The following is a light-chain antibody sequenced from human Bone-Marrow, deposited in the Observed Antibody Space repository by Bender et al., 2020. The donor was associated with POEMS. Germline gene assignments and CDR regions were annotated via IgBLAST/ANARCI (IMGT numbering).Light chain of an antibody. J-gene: IGLJ2*01. V-gene: IGLV1-47*02. CDR3: SSYAGSNTLI. CDR1: SSNIRNNY. Sequence: QSVLTQSPSLSGTPGQRVTISCSGSSSNIRNNYVYWYQQLPGAAPTLLIYGNSNRPSGAHDRFSGSKSGTSASLAITGLQADDEADYYCSSYAGSNTLIFGGGTQLTVL. CDR2: GNS.